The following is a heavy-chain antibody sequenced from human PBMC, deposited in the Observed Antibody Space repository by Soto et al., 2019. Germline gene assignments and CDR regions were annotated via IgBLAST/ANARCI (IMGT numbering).Heavy chain of an antibody. J-gene: IGHJ5*02. CDR2: IYHSGTT. Sequence: NPXEDLSLTCTVPGVSSSSDDWWTWVRQTPGKGLEWIGEIYHSGTTNYNPSLMSRVTIAVDKAKSQFSLTLDSVTAADTAVYYCARSDCYGVCRGKWLDPWGQGILVTVYS. D-gene: IGHD2-21*02. V-gene: IGHV4-4*02. CDR1: GVSSSSDDW. CDR3: ARSDCYGVCRGKWLDP.